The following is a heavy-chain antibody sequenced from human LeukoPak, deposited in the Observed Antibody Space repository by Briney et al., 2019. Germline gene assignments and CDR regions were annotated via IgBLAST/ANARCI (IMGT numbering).Heavy chain of an antibody. J-gene: IGHJ6*03. CDR2: TYYRSKWYN. CDR3: ARVGPQFPRLYYYMDV. Sequence: SQTLSLTCAISGDSVSSNSAAWNWIRQSPSRGLEWLGRTYYRSKWYNDYAVSVKSRITINPDTSKNQFSLQLNSVTPEDTAVYYCARVGPQFPRLYYYMDVWGKGTTVTVSS. V-gene: IGHV6-1*01. D-gene: IGHD2-21*01. CDR1: GDSVSSNSAA.